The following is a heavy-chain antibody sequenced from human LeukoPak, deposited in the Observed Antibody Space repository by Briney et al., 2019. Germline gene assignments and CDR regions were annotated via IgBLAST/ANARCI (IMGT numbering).Heavy chain of an antibody. Sequence: SVKVSSKASGGTFSRYAISWVRQAPGQGLEWMGGIIPIFGTANYAQKFQGRVTITTHESKSTGYMELSSLRSEDTAVYYCARDQPHTDIVVVPAAIGGVFDIWGQGTMVSVSS. J-gene: IGHJ3*02. CDR3: ARDQPHTDIVVVPAAIGGVFDI. CDR2: IIPIFGTA. D-gene: IGHD2-2*01. V-gene: IGHV1-69*05. CDR1: GGTFSRYA.